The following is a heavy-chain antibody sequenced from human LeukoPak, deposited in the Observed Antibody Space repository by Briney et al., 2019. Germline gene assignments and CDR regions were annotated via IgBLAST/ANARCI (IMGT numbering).Heavy chain of an antibody. J-gene: IGHJ4*02. V-gene: IGHV3-30*18. CDR2: ISYDGGNS. CDR1: GFAFSSYG. Sequence: GRSLRLSCAASGFAFSSYGMHWVSQAPGKGMEWVAVISYDGGNSHYADSVKGRLTIHRDNSKNTMYLQMNSRRAEDTAVYYCAKDQRGYSLGSTGGNWGQGTLVTVSS. D-gene: IGHD5-18*01. CDR3: AKDQRGYSLGSTGGN.